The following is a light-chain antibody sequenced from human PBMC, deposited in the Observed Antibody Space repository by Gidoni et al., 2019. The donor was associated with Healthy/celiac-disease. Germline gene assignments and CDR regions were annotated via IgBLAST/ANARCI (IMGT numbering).Light chain of an antibody. CDR1: QSISSW. CDR2: KAS. J-gene: IGKJ1*01. V-gene: IGKV1-5*03. Sequence: DIQMTQSPSTLSASVGDRVTITCRASQSISSWLAWYQQKPGKAPKLLIYKASSLESGVPSRFSGSGSGTEFTLTISSLQPDDFATYYYHHRGTFGQGTKVEIK. CDR3: HHRGT.